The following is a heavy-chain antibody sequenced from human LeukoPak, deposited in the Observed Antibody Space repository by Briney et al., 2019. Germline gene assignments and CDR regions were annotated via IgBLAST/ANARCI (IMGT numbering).Heavy chain of an antibody. D-gene: IGHD2-2*01. CDR3: TTDIVVVPAGMRGY. J-gene: IGHJ4*02. Sequence: GGSLRLSCAASGFTFINAWMSWVRQAPGKGLEWVGRIKSKTDGGTTDYAGTVKGRFTISRDDSKKTLYLQMNSLKTEDTAVSYCTTDIVVVPAGMRGYWGQGTLVTVSS. V-gene: IGHV3-15*01. CDR1: GFTFINAW. CDR2: IKSKTDGGTT.